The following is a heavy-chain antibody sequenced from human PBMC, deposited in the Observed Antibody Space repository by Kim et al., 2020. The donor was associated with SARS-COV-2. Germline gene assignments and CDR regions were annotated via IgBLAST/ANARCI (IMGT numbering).Heavy chain of an antibody. Sequence: ASVKVSCKVSGYTFTSYYIHWVRQAPGQGLEWMGVINPSGGITSYAQKFQGRVTMTRDTSTSTVYMELSRLRSEDAAIYYCAREEVDCTGGSCYSHYYQYYGMDVWGQGTTVTVSS. CDR3: AREEVDCTGGSCYSHYYQYYGMDV. D-gene: IGHD2-15*01. CDR2: INPSGGIT. J-gene: IGHJ6*02. V-gene: IGHV1-46*01. CDR1: GYTFTSYY.